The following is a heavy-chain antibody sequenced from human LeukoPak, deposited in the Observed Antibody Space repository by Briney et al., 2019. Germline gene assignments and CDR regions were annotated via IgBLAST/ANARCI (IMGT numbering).Heavy chain of an antibody. D-gene: IGHD1-20*01. J-gene: IGHJ4*02. CDR2: ISSSSSYI. CDR1: GFTFSSYS. V-gene: IGHV3-21*01. CDR3: ARDAPYNWNDEGAYYFDY. Sequence: GGSLRLSCAASGFTFSSYSMNWVRQAPGKGLEWVSSISSSSSYIYYADSVKGRFTTSRDNAKNSLYLQMNSLRAEDTAVYYCARDAPYNWNDEGAYYFDYWGQGTLVTVSS.